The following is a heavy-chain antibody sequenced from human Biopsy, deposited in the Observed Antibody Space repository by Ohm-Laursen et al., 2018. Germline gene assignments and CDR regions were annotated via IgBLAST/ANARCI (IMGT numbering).Heavy chain of an antibody. CDR2: IWYDGSSE. V-gene: IGHV3-33*01. Sequence: LRLSCSASGFTFSVYAMHWVRQAPGKGLEWVAIIWYDGSSEYYADSVKGRFTISRDNSKNTVYLQMNSLRVEDTAVYYCARGPIVGSKADGMDVWGQGTTVTVSS. CDR1: GFTFSVYA. D-gene: IGHD1-26*01. J-gene: IGHJ6*02. CDR3: ARGPIVGSKADGMDV.